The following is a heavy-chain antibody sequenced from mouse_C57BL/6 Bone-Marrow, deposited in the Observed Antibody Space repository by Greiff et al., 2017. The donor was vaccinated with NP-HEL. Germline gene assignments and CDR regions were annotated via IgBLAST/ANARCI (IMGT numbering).Heavy chain of an antibody. Sequence: DVKLVESGGGLVQPGGSLKLSCAASGFTFSDYYMYWVRQTPEKRLEWVAYISNGGGSTYYPDTVKGRFTIARDNAKNTLYLQMSRLKSEDTAMYYCARHDSSGYRFAYWGQGTLVTVSA. CDR1: GFTFSDYY. CDR2: ISNGGGST. CDR3: ARHDSSGYRFAY. D-gene: IGHD3-2*02. V-gene: IGHV5-12*01. J-gene: IGHJ3*01.